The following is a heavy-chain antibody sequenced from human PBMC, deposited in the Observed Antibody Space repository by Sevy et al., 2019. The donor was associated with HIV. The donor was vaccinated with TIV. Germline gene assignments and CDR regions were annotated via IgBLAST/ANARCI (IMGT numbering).Heavy chain of an antibody. CDR1: GFTSTPYA. V-gene: IGHV3-23*01. Sequence: GGSLRLSCATSGFTSTPYAVAWIRQAPGKGLEWVAPISGSGAITYYADSRKARLIISRDRTNNTVYLQMKRLRAEDTALYYCAKDRYYFDSSGYYYHHDAFDVWGRRTMVTVSS. CDR3: AKDRYYFDSSGYYYHHDAFDV. J-gene: IGHJ3*01. CDR2: ISGSGAIT. D-gene: IGHD3-22*01.